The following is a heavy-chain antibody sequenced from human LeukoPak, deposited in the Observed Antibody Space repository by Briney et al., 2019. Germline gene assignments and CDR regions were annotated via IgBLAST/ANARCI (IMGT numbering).Heavy chain of an antibody. CDR1: GFTFSSHW. J-gene: IGHJ6*03. CDR3: ARDLGYASYYYYLDV. CDR2: INNGGRST. D-gene: IGHD5-12*01. V-gene: IGHV3-74*01. Sequence: GGSLRLSCAASGFTFSSHWMHWVRQAPGEGLVWVSRINNGGRSTTYADSVKGRFTISRDNAKNTLYLQMNSLRAEDTAVYYCARDLGYASYYYYLDVWGKGTTVTVSS.